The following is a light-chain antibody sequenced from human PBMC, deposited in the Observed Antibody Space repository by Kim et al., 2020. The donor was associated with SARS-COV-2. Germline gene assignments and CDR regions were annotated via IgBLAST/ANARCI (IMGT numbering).Light chain of an antibody. Sequence: PGGTVTLTCASSTGDVTSGNYPSWFQQKPGQAPRQLIYSTTNKQSWTPARFSGSPLGGKAALTLSGVQPEDEADYYCLYYYGGAWVFGGGTKVTVL. CDR2: STT. V-gene: IGLV7-43*01. CDR3: LYYYGGAWV. J-gene: IGLJ3*02. CDR1: TGDVTSGNY.